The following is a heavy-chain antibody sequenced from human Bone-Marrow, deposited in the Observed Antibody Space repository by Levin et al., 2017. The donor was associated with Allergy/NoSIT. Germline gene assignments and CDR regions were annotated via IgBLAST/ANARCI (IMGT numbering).Heavy chain of an antibody. CDR3: ARDLGGATPPYYYYYYGMDV. CDR2: ISSSGSTI. CDR1: GFTFSDYY. V-gene: IGHV3-11*01. D-gene: IGHD1-26*01. J-gene: IGHJ6*02. Sequence: GGSLRLSCAASGFTFSDYYMSWIRQAPGKGLEWVSYISSSGSTIYYADSVKGRFTISRDNAKNSLYLQMNSLRAEDTAVYYCARDLGGATPPYYYYYYGMDVWGQGTTVTVSS.